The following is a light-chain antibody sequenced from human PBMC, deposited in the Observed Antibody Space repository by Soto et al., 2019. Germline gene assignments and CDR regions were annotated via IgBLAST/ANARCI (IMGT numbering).Light chain of an antibody. Sequence: QSALTQPRSVSGFPGQSVTISCTGTSSDVGGYNYVSWYQQHPGKAPKLMIYDVSKRPSGVPDRFSGSKSGNTASLTISGLQAEDEADYYCCPYAGSYTYVFGTGTKVTVL. V-gene: IGLV2-11*01. J-gene: IGLJ1*01. CDR3: CPYAGSYTYV. CDR1: SSDVGGYNY. CDR2: DVS.